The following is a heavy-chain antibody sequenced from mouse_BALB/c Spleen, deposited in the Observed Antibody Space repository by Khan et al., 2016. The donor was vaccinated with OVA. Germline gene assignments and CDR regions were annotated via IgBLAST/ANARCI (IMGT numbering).Heavy chain of an antibody. V-gene: IGHV1S136*01. Sequence: MQLEESGPELVKPGASVKMSCKASGYTFTSYVMHWVKQKPGQGLEWIGYINPYNDGTKYNEKFKGKATLTSDKSSSTAYMELSSLTSEDSAVYYCARDHYYGSSWFAYWGQGTLVTVSA. CDR1: GYTFTSYV. D-gene: IGHD1-1*01. J-gene: IGHJ3*01. CDR2: INPYNDGT. CDR3: ARDHYYGSSWFAY.